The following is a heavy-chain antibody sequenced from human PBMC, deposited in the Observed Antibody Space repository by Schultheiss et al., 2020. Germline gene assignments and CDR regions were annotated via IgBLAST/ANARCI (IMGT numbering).Heavy chain of an antibody. CDR2: IYHSGST. CDR3: ARLWGVNDY. Sequence: SETLSLTCAVSGGSISSGGYSWSWIRQPPGKGLEWIGYIYHSGSTYYNPSLKSRVTISVDTSKNQFSLKLSSVTAADTAVYYCARLWGVNDYWGQGTLVNVYS. V-gene: IGHV4-30-2*05. D-gene: IGHD3-10*01. J-gene: IGHJ4*02. CDR1: GGSISSGGYS.